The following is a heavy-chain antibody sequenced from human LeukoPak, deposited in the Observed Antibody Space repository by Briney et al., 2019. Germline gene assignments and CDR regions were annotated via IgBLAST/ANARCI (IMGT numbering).Heavy chain of an antibody. CDR3: ARSGMRPYYYMDV. Sequence: PSETLSLTCAVYGGSFSGYYWSWIRQPPGKGLEWIGEINHSGSTNYNPSLKSRVTISVDTSKNQFSLKLSSVTAADTAVYYCARSGMRPYYYMDVWGKGTTVTVSS. D-gene: IGHD3-10*01. CDR2: INHSGST. CDR1: GGSFSGYY. J-gene: IGHJ6*03. V-gene: IGHV4-34*01.